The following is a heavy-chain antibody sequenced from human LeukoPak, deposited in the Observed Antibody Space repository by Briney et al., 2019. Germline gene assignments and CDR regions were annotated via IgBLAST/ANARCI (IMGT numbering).Heavy chain of an antibody. CDR2: ISSSSSTI. J-gene: IGHJ5*02. Sequence: GGSLRLSCAASGLTFSSYSMNWVRQAPGKELEWVSYISSSSSTIYYADSVKGRFTISRDNAKNSLYLQMNSLRAEDTAVYYCARAMVRGAADPWGQGTLVTVSS. CDR3: ARAMVRGAADP. D-gene: IGHD3-10*01. CDR1: GLTFSSYS. V-gene: IGHV3-48*01.